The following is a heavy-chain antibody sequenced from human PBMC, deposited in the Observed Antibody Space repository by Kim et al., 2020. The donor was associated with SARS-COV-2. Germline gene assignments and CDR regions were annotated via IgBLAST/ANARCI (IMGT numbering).Heavy chain of an antibody. D-gene: IGHD3-3*01. V-gene: IGHV3-21*01. J-gene: IGHJ6*02. CDR2: ISSSSYI. CDR3: ARLMSATIFGVVIPSHYYYGMDV. Sequence: GGSLRLSCAASGFTFSSYSMNWVRQAPGKGLEWVSSISSSSYIYYADSVKGRFTISRDNAKNSLYLQMTSLRAEDAAVYYCARLMSATIFGVVIPSHYYYGMDVWGQGTTVTVSS. CDR1: GFTFSSYS.